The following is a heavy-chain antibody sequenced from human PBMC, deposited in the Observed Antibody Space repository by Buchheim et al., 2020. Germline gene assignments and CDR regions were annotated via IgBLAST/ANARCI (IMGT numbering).Heavy chain of an antibody. Sequence: QVQLQQWGAGLLKPSETLSLTCAVYGGSFSGYYWSWIRQPPGKGLEWIGEINHSGGTNYNPSLKSRVTISVDTSKNQFSLKLSSVTAADTAVYYCARVGTYYYGSGSRGKVHFDYWGQGTL. CDR1: GGSFSGYY. D-gene: IGHD3-10*01. CDR3: ARVGTYYYGSGSRGKVHFDY. V-gene: IGHV4-34*01. CDR2: INHSGGT. J-gene: IGHJ4*02.